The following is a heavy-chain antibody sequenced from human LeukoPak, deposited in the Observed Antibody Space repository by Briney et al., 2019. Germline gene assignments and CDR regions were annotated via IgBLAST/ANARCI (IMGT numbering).Heavy chain of an antibody. CDR2: ISYDGSNE. Sequence: GGSLRLSCAASGFTFSSYGMHWVRQAPGKGLEWVAVISYDGSNEYYADSVKGRFTISRDNSKNTLYLQMNSLRAEDTAVYYCEVVVAATPYAFDIWGQGTMVTVSS. J-gene: IGHJ3*02. D-gene: IGHD2-15*01. CDR1: GFTFSSYG. CDR3: EVVVAATPYAFDI. V-gene: IGHV3-30*03.